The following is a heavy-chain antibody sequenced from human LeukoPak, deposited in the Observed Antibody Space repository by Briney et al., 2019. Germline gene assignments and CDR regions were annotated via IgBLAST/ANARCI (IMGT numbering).Heavy chain of an antibody. CDR3: AKDHGASGWGSVGTTAKGGRGYFDY. CDR1: GGSISSSSYY. D-gene: IGHD1-26*01. J-gene: IGHJ4*02. V-gene: IGHV3-23*01. Sequence: PSETLSLTCTVSGGSISSSSYYWGWIRQPPGKGLEWVSAISGSGGSTYYADSVKGRFTISRDNSKNTLYLQMNSLRAEDTAVYYCAKDHGASGWGSVGTTAKGGRGYFDYWGQGTLVTVSS. CDR2: ISGSGGST.